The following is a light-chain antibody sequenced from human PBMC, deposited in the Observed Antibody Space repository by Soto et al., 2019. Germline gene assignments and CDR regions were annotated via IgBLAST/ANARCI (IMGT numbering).Light chain of an antibody. V-gene: IGLV9-49*01. J-gene: IGLJ2*01. Sequence: QAVVTQPPSASASLGASVTLTCILNSGNSNYKVDWYQQRPGKGPRFVMRVGTGGIVGSKGDGIPDRFSVLGSGLNRYLTIKNIQEEDESDYHCGADHGSGSNPMWVFGGGTKLTVL. CDR2: VGTGGIVG. CDR1: SGNSNYK. CDR3: GADHGSGSNPMWV.